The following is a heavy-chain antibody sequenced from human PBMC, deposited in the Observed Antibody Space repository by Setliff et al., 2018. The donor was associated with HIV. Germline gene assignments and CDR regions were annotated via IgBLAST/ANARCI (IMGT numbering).Heavy chain of an antibody. D-gene: IGHD3-3*01. CDR2: INTANGNT. J-gene: IGHJ6*03. CDR3: ARGPLFGNQYYPYHYMDV. CDR1: GYTFSTSG. Sequence: SCKSSGYTFSTSGIHWMRQAPGQRPEYMGWINTANGNTKYSQDLLGRVSITMDTSASTSYMELSSLRSQDMAVYYCARGPLFGNQYYPYHYMDVWGKGTTVTVAS. V-gene: IGHV1-3*03.